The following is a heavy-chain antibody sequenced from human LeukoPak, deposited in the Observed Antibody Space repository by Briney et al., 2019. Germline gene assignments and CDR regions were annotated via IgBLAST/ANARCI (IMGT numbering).Heavy chain of an antibody. J-gene: IGHJ3*02. CDR1: GFTFSSYS. V-gene: IGHV3-21*01. CDR2: ISSSSSYI. D-gene: IGHD3-16*01. Sequence: GGSLRLSCAASGFTFSSYSMNWVRQAPGKGLEWVSSISSSSSYIYYADSVKGRFTISRDNAKNSLYLQMNSLRAEDTAVYYCARDYHGDYVWGSYPSGAFDIWGQGTMVTVSS. CDR3: ARDYHGDYVWGSYPSGAFDI.